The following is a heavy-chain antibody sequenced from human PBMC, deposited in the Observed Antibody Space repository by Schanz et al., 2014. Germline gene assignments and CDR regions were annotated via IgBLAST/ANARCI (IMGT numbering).Heavy chain of an antibody. J-gene: IGHJ5*02. D-gene: IGHD3-10*01. CDR1: GFTFSSYW. V-gene: IGHV3-74*01. CDR3: ASPAMWCGDNCFDP. Sequence: EVQLVESGGGLVQPGGSLRLSCAASGFTFSSYWMHWVRQVPGKGLVWVSRIKSDGSSTSYADSVKGRFTISRDNAKNTLYLLRKMLRAEAAAVYECASPAMWCGDNCFDPWGQGTLVTVSS. CDR2: IKSDGSST.